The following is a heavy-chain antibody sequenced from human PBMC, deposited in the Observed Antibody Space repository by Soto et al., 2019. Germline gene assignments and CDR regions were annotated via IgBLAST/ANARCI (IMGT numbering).Heavy chain of an antibody. CDR2: ISSSGTTI. D-gene: IGHD1-1*01. CDR3: ARDGATSLTTYFYGMGV. Sequence: EVQLLESGGGLVQPGGSLRLSCAASGFTFSNYNMNWVRQAPGKGLEWVSYISSSGTTIYNADSVKGRFTISRDNVKNTMYLQMNSLRDEDTAVYFCARDGATSLTTYFYGMGVWGQGTTVTVSS. CDR1: GFTFSNYN. J-gene: IGHJ6*02. V-gene: IGHV3-48*02.